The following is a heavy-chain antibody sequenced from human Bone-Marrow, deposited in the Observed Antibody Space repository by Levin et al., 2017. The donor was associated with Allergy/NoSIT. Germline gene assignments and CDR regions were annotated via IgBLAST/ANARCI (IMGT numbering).Heavy chain of an antibody. CDR1: GFTFSSYA. V-gene: IGHV3-30-3*01. CDR3: ARDLRDYYDSSGYYCRPDY. J-gene: IGHJ4*02. D-gene: IGHD3-22*01. CDR2: ISYDGSNK. Sequence: GESLKISCAASGFTFSSYAMHWVRQAPGKGLEWVAVISYDGSNKYYADSVKGRFTISRDNSKNTLYLQMNSLRAEDTAVYYCARDLRDYYDSSGYYCRPDYWGQGTLVTVSS.